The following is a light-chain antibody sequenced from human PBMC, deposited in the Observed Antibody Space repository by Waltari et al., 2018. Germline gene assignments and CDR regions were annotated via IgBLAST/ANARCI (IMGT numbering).Light chain of an antibody. V-gene: IGLV1-44*01. CDR3: AGWDDSLVGV. CDR1: NSNIGGNF. J-gene: IGLJ3*02. Sequence: QSVLTQPPSVSGTPGQRVTISCSGSNSNIGGNFVNWYQQLPGKAPNLLIYNDNQGPAGVPDRFSASKSGTSAALAITGLQSEDESDYYCAGWDDSLVGVFGGGTRLTVL. CDR2: NDN.